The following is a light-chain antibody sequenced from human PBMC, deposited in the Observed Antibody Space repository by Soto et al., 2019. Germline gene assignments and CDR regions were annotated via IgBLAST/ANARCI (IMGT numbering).Light chain of an antibody. CDR2: GAS. CDR3: QQYGSSPWT. V-gene: IGKV3-20*01. CDR1: QTDSNSY. Sequence: EIVLTQSPGTLSLSPGERATLSCRASQTDSNSYIAWYQRKPGQAPRLLIYGASSRATGIPDRFSGSGSGTDFTLTISRLEPEDFAVYYCQQYGSSPWTFGQGTKVEIK. J-gene: IGKJ1*01.